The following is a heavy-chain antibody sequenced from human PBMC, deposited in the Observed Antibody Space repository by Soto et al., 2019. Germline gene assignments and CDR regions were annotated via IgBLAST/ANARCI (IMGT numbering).Heavy chain of an antibody. J-gene: IGHJ4*02. CDR2: ISSSSSTI. CDR1: GFTFSSYS. CDR3: ARDFLAREIWGSYRFPLY. V-gene: IGHV3-48*01. Sequence: EVQLVESGGGLVQPGGSLRLSCAASGFTFSSYSMNWVRQAPGKGLEWVSYISSSSSTIYYADSVKGRFTISRDNAKNSLYLQMNSLRAEDTAVYYCARDFLAREIWGSYRFPLYWGQGTLVTVSS. D-gene: IGHD3-16*02.